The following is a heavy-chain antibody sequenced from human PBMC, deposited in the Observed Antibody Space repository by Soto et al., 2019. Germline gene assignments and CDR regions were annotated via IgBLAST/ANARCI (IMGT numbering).Heavy chain of an antibody. CDR3: ARGTRSPSLRSSSGMDV. Sequence: PGGSLRLSCAASGFSVSNNYMSWVRQAPGKGLERVSVIYSGGSTYDADSVKGRFTISRDNSKNALYLQMNSLRAEDTAVYYCARGTRSPSLRSSSGMDVWGQGTTVTVSS. V-gene: IGHV3-66*01. CDR1: GFSVSNNY. CDR2: IYSGGST. J-gene: IGHJ6*02. D-gene: IGHD2-15*01.